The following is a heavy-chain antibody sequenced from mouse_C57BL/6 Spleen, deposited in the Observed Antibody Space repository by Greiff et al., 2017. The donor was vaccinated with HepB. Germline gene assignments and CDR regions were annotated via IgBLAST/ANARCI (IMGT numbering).Heavy chain of an antibody. CDR1: GYTFTDYY. J-gene: IGHJ2*01. V-gene: IGHV1-76*01. CDR3: ARSMLSSAWDY. D-gene: IGHD2-3*01. CDR2: IYPGSGNT. Sequence: VQLQQSGAELVRPGASVKLSCKASGYTFTDYYINWVKQRPGQGLEWIARIYPGSGNTYYNEKFKGKATLTAEKSSSTAYMQRSSLTSEDSAVYFCARSMLSSAWDYWGQGTTLTVSS.